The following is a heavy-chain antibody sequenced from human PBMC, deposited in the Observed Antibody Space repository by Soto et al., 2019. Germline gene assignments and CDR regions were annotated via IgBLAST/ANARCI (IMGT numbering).Heavy chain of an antibody. J-gene: IGHJ3*02. CDR1: GFTFSSYA. Sequence: GGSLRLSCAASGFTFSSYAMSWVRQAPGKGLEWVSAISGSGGSTYYADSVKGRFTISRDNSKNTLYLQMNSLRAEDTAVYYCAKDQEDIVVVPAAMGRVAFDIWGQGTMVTVSS. D-gene: IGHD2-2*01. CDR2: ISGSGGST. CDR3: AKDQEDIVVVPAAMGRVAFDI. V-gene: IGHV3-23*01.